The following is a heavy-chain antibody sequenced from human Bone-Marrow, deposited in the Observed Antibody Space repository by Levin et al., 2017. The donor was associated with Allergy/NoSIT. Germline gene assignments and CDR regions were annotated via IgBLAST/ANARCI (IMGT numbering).Heavy chain of an antibody. J-gene: IGHJ4*02. CDR2: IYYSGST. V-gene: IGHV4-39*07. D-gene: IGHD4-11*01. Sequence: LSQTLSLTCTVSGVSISSANYYWAWIRQPPGKGLEWIGNIYYSGSTYYNPSLQSRVTISVDTSKNQFSLKLTSVTAADTAVYYCARAPPDRATVLYYFDHWGQGIRVTVSS. CDR3: ARAPPDRATVLYYFDH. CDR1: GVSISSANYY.